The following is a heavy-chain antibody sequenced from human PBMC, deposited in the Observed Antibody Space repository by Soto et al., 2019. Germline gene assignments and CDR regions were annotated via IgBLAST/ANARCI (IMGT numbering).Heavy chain of an antibody. Sequence: EVQLLESGGGLVQPGESLRLSCAASGFTFSSYAMSWVRQAPGKGLEWVSVISGSDDSTYYADSVKGRCTISRDNAKNPLYMQMNSLRAEDTAVDYCAKRSSSSTFDYWGQGTLVTVSS. CDR3: AKRSSSSTFDY. CDR1: GFTFSSYA. V-gene: IGHV3-23*01. CDR2: ISGSDDST. J-gene: IGHJ4*02. D-gene: IGHD6-6*01.